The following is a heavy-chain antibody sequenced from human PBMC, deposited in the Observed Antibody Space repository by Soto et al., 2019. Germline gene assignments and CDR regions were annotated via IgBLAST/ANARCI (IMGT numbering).Heavy chain of an antibody. Sequence: EVQLVESGGGLVQPGRSLRLSCAASGFMFDNYAMHWVRQAPGKGLEWVSGISWNSGTIGYADSVKGRFTISRDNAKNSLYLQVESLRAEDTALYYWAKSTGGTANGMDVWGQGTTVTVSS. CDR1: GFMFDNYA. CDR3: AKSTGGTANGMDV. CDR2: ISWNSGTI. D-gene: IGHD2-8*02. J-gene: IGHJ6*02. V-gene: IGHV3-9*01.